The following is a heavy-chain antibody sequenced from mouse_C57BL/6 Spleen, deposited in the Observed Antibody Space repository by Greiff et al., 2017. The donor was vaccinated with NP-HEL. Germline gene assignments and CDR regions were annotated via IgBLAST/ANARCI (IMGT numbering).Heavy chain of an antibody. CDR3: ARKGRWGASDY. Sequence: QVQLQQPGAELVRPGSSVKLSCKASGYTFTSYWMDWVKQRPGQGLEWIGNIYPSDSETHYNQKFKDKAILTVDKSSSTAYMQLSSLTSEDSAVYYCARKGRWGASDYWGQGTTLTVSS. CDR2: IYPSDSET. V-gene: IGHV1-61*01. D-gene: IGHD3-3*01. J-gene: IGHJ2*01. CDR1: GYTFTSYW.